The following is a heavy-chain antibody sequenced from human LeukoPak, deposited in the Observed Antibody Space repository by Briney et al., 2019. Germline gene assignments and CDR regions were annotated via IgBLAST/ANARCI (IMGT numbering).Heavy chain of an antibody. V-gene: IGHV3-23*01. Sequence: GGSLRLSCAASGFTFSTSAMAWVRQAPGKGLEWLSIISDTGDDTYYADSAKGRFSISRDNSKNTLYLQVNSLRAEDTAVYYCAKRAYDIGGDYSAYFDYWGQGTLVTVSS. CDR2: ISDTGDDT. J-gene: IGHJ4*02. CDR1: GFTFSTSA. CDR3: AKRAYDIGGDYSAYFDY. D-gene: IGHD3-22*01.